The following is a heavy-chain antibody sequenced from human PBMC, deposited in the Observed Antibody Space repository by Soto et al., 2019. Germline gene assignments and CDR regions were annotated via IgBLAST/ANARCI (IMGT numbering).Heavy chain of an antibody. V-gene: IGHV1-3*01. Sequence: GASVKVSCKASGYTFPSYAMHWVRQAPGQRLEWMGWINAGNGNTKYSQKFQGRVTITRDTSASTAYMELSSLRSEDTAVYYCARVTEAMYCVNFDYWGQGTLVTVSS. CDR2: INAGNGNT. J-gene: IGHJ4*02. D-gene: IGHD2-15*01. CDR1: GYTFPSYA. CDR3: ARVTEAMYCVNFDY.